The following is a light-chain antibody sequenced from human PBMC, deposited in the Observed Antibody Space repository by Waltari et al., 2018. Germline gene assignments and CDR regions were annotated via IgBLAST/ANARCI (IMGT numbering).Light chain of an antibody. J-gene: IGKJ1*01. CDR2: GAS. Sequence: EIVLTQSPGTLSLSPGERATPSCRASQSVSRALAWYHQNPGQPPRLLIYGASNRATGIPDRFSGSGSGTDFSLIISRLEPEDFAVYYCQHYVSLPVTFGQGTKVEIK. V-gene: IGKV3-20*01. CDR3: QHYVSLPVT. CDR1: QSVSRA.